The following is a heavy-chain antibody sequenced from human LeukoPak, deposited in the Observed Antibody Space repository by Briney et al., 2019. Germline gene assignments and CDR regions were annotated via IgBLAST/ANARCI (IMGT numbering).Heavy chain of an antibody. CDR1: GYSFTGYY. D-gene: IGHD6-19*01. Sequence: ASVKVSGKASGYSFTGYYMHWVRQAPGQGLEWMGWIYPKSGATNYAQKFRGRVTMSRDTSINTVYMEVTRLRSDDTAMYYCARRGIPVAGTAYFDLWGRGTLVTVSS. CDR3: ARRGIPVAGTAYFDL. J-gene: IGHJ2*01. V-gene: IGHV1-2*02. CDR2: IYPKSGAT.